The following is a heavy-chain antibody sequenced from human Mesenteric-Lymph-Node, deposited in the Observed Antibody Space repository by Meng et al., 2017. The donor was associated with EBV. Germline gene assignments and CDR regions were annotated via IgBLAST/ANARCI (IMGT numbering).Heavy chain of an antibody. CDR1: GYTFTSYD. Sequence: QVQLVKSGAEVTKPGASVKVYCKASGYTFTSYDINWVRQATGQGLEWMGWMNPNSGNTGYAQKFQGRVTMTRNTSISTAYMELSSLRSEDTAVYYCARGRPVAGTRFDYWGQGTLVTVSS. CDR3: ARGRPVAGTRFDY. V-gene: IGHV1-8*01. D-gene: IGHD6-19*01. CDR2: MNPNSGNT. J-gene: IGHJ4*02.